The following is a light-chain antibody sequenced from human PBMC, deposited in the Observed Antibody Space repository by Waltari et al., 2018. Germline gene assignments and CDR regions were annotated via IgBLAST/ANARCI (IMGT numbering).Light chain of an antibody. CDR2: QAS. Sequence: DIQMTQSPSTLSASVGDRVTIPCRASPTINHWLAWHQQKPGKAPKVLIYQASGLESGVPARFSGSGSGTEFQLTISSLQPDDFATYYCHQYDSYPWTFGQGTKVEIK. V-gene: IGKV1-5*03. CDR3: HQYDSYPWT. J-gene: IGKJ1*01. CDR1: PTINHW.